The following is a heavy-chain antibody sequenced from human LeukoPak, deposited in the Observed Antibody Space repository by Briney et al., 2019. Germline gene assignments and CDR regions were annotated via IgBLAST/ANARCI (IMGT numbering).Heavy chain of an antibody. CDR2: ISPTGSTT. CDR3: ARGPNSNWSGLDF. V-gene: IGHV3-74*01. Sequence: GGSLRLSCTASGFSFSGHWMHWARQLPGKGLVWVSRISPTGSTTSYADSVKGRFTVSRDNAKNTLYLHVNNLRAEDTAVYYCARGPNSNWSGLDFWGQGTLLTVSS. J-gene: IGHJ4*02. D-gene: IGHD6-6*01. CDR1: GFSFSGHW.